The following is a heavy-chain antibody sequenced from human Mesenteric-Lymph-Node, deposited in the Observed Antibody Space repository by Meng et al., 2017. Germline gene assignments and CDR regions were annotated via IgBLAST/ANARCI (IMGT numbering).Heavy chain of an antibody. V-gene: IGHV4-4*02. J-gene: IGHJ4*02. Sequence: QGPLQPSGPSLVEPSGTLSLTCTVSGGSISRSDGWSWVRQPPGKGLEWIGETSHSGSTNYSPSLKSRVTISLDKSKNQLSLKLNSVTAADTAVYYCASSDYYRSDYWGQGTLVTVSS. CDR3: ASSDYYRSDY. D-gene: IGHD3-22*01. CDR2: TSHSGST. CDR1: GGSISRSDG.